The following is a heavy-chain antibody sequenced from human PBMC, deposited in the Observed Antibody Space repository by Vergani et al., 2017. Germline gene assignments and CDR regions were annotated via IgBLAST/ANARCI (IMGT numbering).Heavy chain of an antibody. CDR3: ARGGSGSFVYFDY. Sequence: QVQLVQSGAEVKKPGASVKVSCKASGYTFTSYGISWVRQAPGQGLEWMGRIIPIFGTANYAQKFQGRVTITADESTSTAYMELSSLRSEDTAVYYCARGGSGSFVYFDYWGQGTLVTVSS. CDR1: GYTFTSYG. J-gene: IGHJ4*02. CDR2: IIPIFGTA. V-gene: IGHV1-69*13. D-gene: IGHD1-26*01.